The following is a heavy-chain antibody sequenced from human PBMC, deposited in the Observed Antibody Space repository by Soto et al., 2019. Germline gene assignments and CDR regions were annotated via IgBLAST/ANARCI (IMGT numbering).Heavy chain of an antibody. V-gene: IGHV1-69*13. Sequence: SVKVSCKASGGTFSSYAISWVRQAPGQGLEWMGGIIPIFGTANYAQKFKGRVTITADESTSTAYMELSSLRSEYTAVYYCARGAVAGIFLSAFDIWGQGTMVTVSS. CDR3: ARGAVAGIFLSAFDI. D-gene: IGHD6-19*01. CDR1: GGTFSSYA. J-gene: IGHJ3*02. CDR2: IIPIFGTA.